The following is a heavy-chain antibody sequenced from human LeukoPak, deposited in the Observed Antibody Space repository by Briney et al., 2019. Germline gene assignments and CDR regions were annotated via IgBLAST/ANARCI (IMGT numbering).Heavy chain of an antibody. D-gene: IGHD6-19*01. CDR3: AKESSGGWYFDY. J-gene: IGHJ4*02. CDR1: GFTFSSNV. V-gene: IGHV3-23*01. CDR2: IPASGGST. Sequence: GGSLRLSWAASGFTFSSNVMIWVRQAPGKGLEWVSSIPASGGSTYYADSVKGRFTISRDNSKNSLYLQMNSLRAEDTAVYYCAKESSGGWYFDYWGQGTLATVSS.